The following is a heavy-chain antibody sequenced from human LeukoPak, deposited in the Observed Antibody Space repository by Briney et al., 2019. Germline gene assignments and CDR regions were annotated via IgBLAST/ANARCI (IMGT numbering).Heavy chain of an antibody. CDR3: VRVYYYGSGSNFFDY. CDR2: IPHSGTT. D-gene: IGHD3-10*01. V-gene: IGHV4-38-2*02. Sequence: SETLSLTCTVFGYSINSDYYWGWVRQPPEKGLEWIASIPHSGTTYYNPSLRSRVSISVDTSKNQFSLKLSSVTAADTALYYCVRVYYYGSGSNFFDYWGQGTLVTVSS. CDR1: GYSINSDYY. J-gene: IGHJ4*02.